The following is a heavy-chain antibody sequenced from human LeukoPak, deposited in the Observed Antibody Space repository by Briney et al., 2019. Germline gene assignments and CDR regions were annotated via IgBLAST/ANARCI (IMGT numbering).Heavy chain of an antibody. CDR1: GGSVSSGNYY. V-gene: IGHV4-61*01. D-gene: IGHD6-13*01. CDR3: ARDLSLEAAGTFDP. J-gene: IGHJ5*02. CDR2: ISYSGRT. Sequence: SETLSLTCTVSGGSVSSGNYYWTWIRQPPGRGLEWIGYISYSGRTNYNPSLKGRVTISVDTSKNQFSLKLSSVTAADTAVYSCARDLSLEAAGTFDPWGQGTLVTVSS.